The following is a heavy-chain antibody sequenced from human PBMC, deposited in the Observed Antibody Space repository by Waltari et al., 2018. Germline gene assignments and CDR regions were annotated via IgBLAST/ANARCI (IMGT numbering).Heavy chain of an antibody. CDR2: IYTSGST. CDR1: GGSISSGSYY. V-gene: IGHV4-61*09. CDR3: ARWSPVGATIRYYGMDV. D-gene: IGHD1-26*01. Sequence: QVQLQESGPGLVKPSQTLSLTCTVSGGSISSGSYYWSWIRQPAGKGLEWIGYIYTSGSTNYNPSLKSRVTISVDTSKNQFSLKLSSVTAADTAVYYCARWSPVGATIRYYGMDVWGQGTTVTVSS. J-gene: IGHJ6*02.